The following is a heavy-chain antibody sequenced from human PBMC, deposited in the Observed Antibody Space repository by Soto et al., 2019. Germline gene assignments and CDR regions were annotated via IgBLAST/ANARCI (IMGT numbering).Heavy chain of an antibody. CDR3: ARDGYCSSTSCPRGFDP. D-gene: IGHD2-2*03. J-gene: IGHJ5*02. CDR2: IYHSGST. CDR1: GGSISSSNW. V-gene: IGHV4-4*02. Sequence: SETLYLTCAVPGGSISSSNWWSWVRQPPGKGLEWIGEIYHSGSTNYNPSLKSRVTISVDKSKNQFSLKLSSVTAADTAVYYCARDGYCSSTSCPRGFDPWGQGTLVTV.